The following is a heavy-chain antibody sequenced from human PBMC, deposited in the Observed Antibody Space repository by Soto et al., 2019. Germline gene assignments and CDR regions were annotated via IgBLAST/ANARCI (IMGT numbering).Heavy chain of an antibody. J-gene: IGHJ4*02. D-gene: IGHD3-22*01. CDR1: GFTFSNYA. Sequence: GSLRLSCAASGFTFSNYAMSWVRQAPGKGLEWVSAISGSGGSTYYADSVKGRFTISRDNSKNTLYLQMNSLGAEDTAVYYCASRNYYESSGYYYWYYFDFWGQGT. CDR3: ASRNYYESSGYYYWYYFDF. CDR2: ISGSGGST. V-gene: IGHV3-23*01.